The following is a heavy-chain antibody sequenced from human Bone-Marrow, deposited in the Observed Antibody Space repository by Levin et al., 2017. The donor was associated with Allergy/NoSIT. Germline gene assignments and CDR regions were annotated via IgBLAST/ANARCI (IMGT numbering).Heavy chain of an antibody. Sequence: SETLSLTCVVSGGSITSTSWWTWVRRPPGKGLEWIGEIYHSGSTHYNPSLKSRLTISVDKSQNQFSLKLNSVTAADTAINDCARDLSGAGAATLDWGQGTLVTVSS. CDR1: GGSITSTSW. J-gene: IGHJ4*02. CDR3: ARDLSGAGAATLD. D-gene: IGHD1-26*01. CDR2: IYHSGST. V-gene: IGHV4-4*02.